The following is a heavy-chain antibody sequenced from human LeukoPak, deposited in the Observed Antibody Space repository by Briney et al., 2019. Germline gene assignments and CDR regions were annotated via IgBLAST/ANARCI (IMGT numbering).Heavy chain of an antibody. CDR3: AKGGTTVTY. V-gene: IGHV3-23*01. CDR2: ISAGAGST. Sequence: GGSLRLSCAASGFTFSTYGMSWVRQAPGKGLEWVSTISAGAGSTYYADSVKGRFTISRDNSKNTLFLQMNSLRAEDTAVYYCAKGGTTVTYWGQGTMVTVSS. CDR1: GFTFSTYG. J-gene: IGHJ3*01. D-gene: IGHD4-17*01.